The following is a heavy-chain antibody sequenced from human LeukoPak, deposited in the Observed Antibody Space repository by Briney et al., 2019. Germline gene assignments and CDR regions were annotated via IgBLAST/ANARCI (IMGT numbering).Heavy chain of an antibody. CDR2: ISDNGGST. CDR3: ARAVPGPGAILWFDP. D-gene: IGHD2-2*02. V-gene: IGHV3-23*01. J-gene: IGHJ5*02. CDR1: GFTFSSYA. Sequence: PGGSLRLSCAASGFTFSSYAMSWVRQAPGKGLEWVSTISDNGGSTYYPDSVKGRFTISRDNSKNTLYLQMNSLRAEDTAVYYCARAVPGPGAILWFDPWGQGTLVTVSS.